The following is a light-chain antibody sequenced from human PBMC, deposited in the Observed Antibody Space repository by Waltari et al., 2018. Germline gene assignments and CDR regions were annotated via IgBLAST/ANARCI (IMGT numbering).Light chain of an antibody. CDR3: AAWDDSLSGVV. J-gene: IGLJ2*01. Sequence: QSVLTQPPPASGTPGRRVTISCSGSSSHIGSNYVSWYQQPPGTAPKLLIYKNNRLPSGVPDRVSGSKSGTSASLAISGLRSEDEAYYSCAAWDDSLSGVVFGGGTKLTVL. V-gene: IGLV1-47*01. CDR2: KNN. CDR1: SSHIGSNY.